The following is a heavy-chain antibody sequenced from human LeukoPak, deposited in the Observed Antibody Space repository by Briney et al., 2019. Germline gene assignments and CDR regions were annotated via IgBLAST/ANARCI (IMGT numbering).Heavy chain of an antibody. V-gene: IGHV3-23*01. D-gene: IGHD3-10*01. Sequence: PGGSLRLSCAASGFTFSSYAMSWVRQAPGKVLEWVSAISGSGGSTYYADSVKGRFTISRDNSKNTLYLQMNSLRAEDTAVYYCAKDRVTMVRVPDAFDIWGQGTMVTVSS. J-gene: IGHJ3*02. CDR1: GFTFSSYA. CDR3: AKDRVTMVRVPDAFDI. CDR2: ISGSGGST.